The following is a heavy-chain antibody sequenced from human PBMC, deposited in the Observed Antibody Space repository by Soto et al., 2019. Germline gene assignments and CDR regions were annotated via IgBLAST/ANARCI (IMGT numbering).Heavy chain of an antibody. J-gene: IGHJ4*02. CDR2: IYWDDDK. D-gene: IGHD4-17*01. V-gene: IGHV2-5*02. CDR1: GFSLSTSGVG. Sequence: QITLKESGPTLVKPTQTLTLTCTFSGFSLSTSGVGVGWIRQPPGKALEWLALIYWDDDKRYSPSLKSRLTITKDTSKNQVVLTMTNMDPVDTATYCCARRTLDYGDHPSFDYWGQGTLVTVSS. CDR3: ARRTLDYGDHPSFDY.